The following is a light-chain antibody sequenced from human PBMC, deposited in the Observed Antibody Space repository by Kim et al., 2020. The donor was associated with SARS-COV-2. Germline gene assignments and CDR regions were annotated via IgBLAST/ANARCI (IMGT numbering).Light chain of an antibody. CDR1: QDIKNN. J-gene: IGKJ5*01. CDR3: QQYQSYPVT. CDR2: AAS. Sequence: ASVGDRVTMACRASQDIKNNLVWFQQKPGKAPRSLIYAASSLRSGVPSKFSGSGSGTDFTLTISSLQPEDFATYYCQQYQSYPVTFGQGTRLEIK. V-gene: IGKV1-16*02.